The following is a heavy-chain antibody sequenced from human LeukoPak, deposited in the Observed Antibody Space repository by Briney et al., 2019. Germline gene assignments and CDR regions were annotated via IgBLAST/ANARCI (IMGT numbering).Heavy chain of an antibody. V-gene: IGHV4-61*02. J-gene: IGHJ4*02. CDR3: ARTRLGYCSGGSCYRYYFDY. Sequence: SETLSLTCTVSGGSISSGSYYWSWIRQPAGKGLEWIGRIYSSGSTNYNPSLKSRVTISVDTSKNQFSLKLSSVTAADTAVYYRARTRLGYCSGGSCYRYYFDYWGQGTLVTVSS. D-gene: IGHD2-15*01. CDR2: IYSSGST. CDR1: GGSISSGSYY.